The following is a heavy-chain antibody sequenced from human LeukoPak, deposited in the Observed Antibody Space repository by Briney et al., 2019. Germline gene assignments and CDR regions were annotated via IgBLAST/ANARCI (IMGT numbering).Heavy chain of an antibody. J-gene: IGHJ6*03. CDR3: AREGGSGTHYCYYMDV. D-gene: IGHD3-10*01. V-gene: IGHV3-20*04. CDR1: GFTFDDYG. Sequence: PGGSLRLSCAASGFTFDDYGMSWVRQAPGKGLEWVSGINWNGGSTGYADSVKGRFTISRDNAKNSLYLQMNSLRAEDTALYYCAREGGSGTHYCYYMDVWGKGTTVTVSS. CDR2: INWNGGST.